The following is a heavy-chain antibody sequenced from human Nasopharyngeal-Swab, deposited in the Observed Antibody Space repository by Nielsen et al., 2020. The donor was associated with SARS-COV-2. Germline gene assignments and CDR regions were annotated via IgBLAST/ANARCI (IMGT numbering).Heavy chain of an antibody. Sequence: GESLKISCAASGFTSSSYSMNWVRQAPGKGLEWVSSISSSSSYIYYADSVKGRFTISRDNAKNSLYLQMNSLRAEDTAMYYCARDPSYSGSYFNDYWGQGTLVTVSS. CDR3: ARDPSYSGSYFNDY. CDR2: ISSSSSYI. CDR1: GFTSSSYS. D-gene: IGHD1-26*01. V-gene: IGHV3-21*01. J-gene: IGHJ4*02.